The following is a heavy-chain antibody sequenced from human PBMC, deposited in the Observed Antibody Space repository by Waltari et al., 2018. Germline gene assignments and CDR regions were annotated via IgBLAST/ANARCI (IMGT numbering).Heavy chain of an antibody. V-gene: IGHV4-30-2*01. CDR2: IYHSGST. J-gene: IGHJ6*03. CDR3: ARAQDDFYYYMDV. CDR1: GGSISSGGYS. Sequence: QLQLQESGSGLVKPSQTLSLTCAVSGGSISSGGYSWSWIRQPPGKGLEWIGYIYHSGSTYYTPSLKSRVTISVDRSKNQFSLKLSSVTAADTAVYYCARAQDDFYYYMDVWGKGTTVTVSS.